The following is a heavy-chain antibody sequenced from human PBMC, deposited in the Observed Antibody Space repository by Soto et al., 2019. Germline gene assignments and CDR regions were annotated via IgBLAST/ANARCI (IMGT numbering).Heavy chain of an antibody. Sequence: QAQLVQSGAEMKKPGASVKVSCKATGYTFRAYTMNWVRQAPGQSLEWMGWINAGSGNTKYSQNCQGRVSITRDTSASTVYMELTGLTSEDTAVYYCARDTETLGPRANDALDIWGQGTMVTVSS. CDR2: INAGSGNT. D-gene: IGHD3-3*02. V-gene: IGHV1-3*01. CDR3: ARDTETLGPRANDALDI. J-gene: IGHJ3*02. CDR1: GYTFRAYT.